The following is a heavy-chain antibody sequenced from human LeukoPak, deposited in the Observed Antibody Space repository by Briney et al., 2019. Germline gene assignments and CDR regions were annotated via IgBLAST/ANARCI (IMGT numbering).Heavy chain of an antibody. Sequence: QPGGSLRLSCAASGFTFSSYGMPWVRQAPGKGLEWVAVISYDGSNKYYADSVKGRFTISRDNSKNTLYLQMNSLRAEDTAVYYCAKPAAAAAGTYFGYWGQGTLVTVSS. CDR2: ISYDGSNK. D-gene: IGHD6-13*01. V-gene: IGHV3-30*18. CDR1: GFTFSSYG. CDR3: AKPAAAAAGTYFGY. J-gene: IGHJ4*02.